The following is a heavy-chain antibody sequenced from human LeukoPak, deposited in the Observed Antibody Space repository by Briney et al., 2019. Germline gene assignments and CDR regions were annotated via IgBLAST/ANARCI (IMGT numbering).Heavy chain of an antibody. V-gene: IGHV4-39*01. CDR1: GGSISSSSYY. D-gene: IGHD6-19*01. J-gene: IGHJ4*02. CDR3: ARLGPGPEWLVLGYFDY. CDR2: IYYSGST. Sequence: PSETLSLTCTVSGGSISSSSYYWGWIRQPPGKGLEWIGSIYYSGSTYYNPSLKSRVTISVDTSKNQFSLKLSSVTAADTAVYYCARLGPGPEWLVLGYFDYWGQGTLVTVSS.